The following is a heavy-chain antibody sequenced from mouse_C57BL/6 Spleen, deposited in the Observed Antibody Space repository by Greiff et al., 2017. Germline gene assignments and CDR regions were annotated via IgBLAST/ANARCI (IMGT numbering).Heavy chain of an antibody. Sequence: QVHVKQPGAELVKPGASVKLSCKASGYTFTSYWMQWVKQRPGQGLEWIGEIDPSDSYTNYNQKFKGKATLTVDTSSSTAYMQLSSLTSEDSAVYYCARPYGSSPWFAYWGQGTLVTVSA. J-gene: IGHJ3*01. CDR3: ARPYGSSPWFAY. CDR1: GYTFTSYW. CDR2: IDPSDSYT. D-gene: IGHD1-1*01. V-gene: IGHV1-50*01.